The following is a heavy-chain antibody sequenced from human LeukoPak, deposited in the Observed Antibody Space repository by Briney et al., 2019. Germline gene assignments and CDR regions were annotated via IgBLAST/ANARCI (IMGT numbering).Heavy chain of an antibody. V-gene: IGHV3-48*04. D-gene: IGHD6-13*01. CDR3: ARVVSGSSSWDY. Sequence: PGGSLRLSCAASGFTFSSYSMNWVRQAPGKGLEWVSYISSSSSTIHYADSVKGRFTISRDNAKSSLFLQMNSLRAEDTAVYSCARVVSGSSSWDYWGQGTLVSVSS. CDR1: GFTFSSYS. CDR2: ISSSSSTI. J-gene: IGHJ4*02.